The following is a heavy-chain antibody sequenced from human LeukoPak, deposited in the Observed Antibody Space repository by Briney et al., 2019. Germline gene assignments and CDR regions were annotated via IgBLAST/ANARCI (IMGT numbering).Heavy chain of an antibody. V-gene: IGHV4-59*12. Sequence: PSETLSLTCTVSGGSMSLFYWTWIRQSPGKGLEWIGDIYHIGSTNYNPSLKSRVTMSVDTSKNQFSLKLSSVTAADTAVYYCARDCSSTSCHDAFDIWGQGTMVTVSS. CDR3: ARDCSSTSCHDAFDI. CDR2: IYHIGST. D-gene: IGHD2-2*01. CDR1: GGSMSLFY. J-gene: IGHJ3*02.